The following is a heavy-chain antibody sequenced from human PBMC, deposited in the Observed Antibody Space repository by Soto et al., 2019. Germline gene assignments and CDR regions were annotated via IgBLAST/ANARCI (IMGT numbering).Heavy chain of an antibody. CDR1: GYTFTDYD. D-gene: IGHD1-26*01. CDR3: AKTVRDYSGSYSHFDY. J-gene: IGHJ4*02. V-gene: IGHV1-8*01. CDR2: VSPEFGNA. Sequence: ASVKVSCKTSGYTFTDYDINWVRQATGQGLEWMGWVSPEFGNAGYAKQFQGRVTMTTNTSTSTAYMELNSLRAEDTAIYYCAKTVRDYSGSYSHFDYWGQGTLVTVSS.